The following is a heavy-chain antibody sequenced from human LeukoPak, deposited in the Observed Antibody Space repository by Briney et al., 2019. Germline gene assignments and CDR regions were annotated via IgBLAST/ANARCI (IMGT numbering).Heavy chain of an antibody. CDR1: GFTFSSYSMN. CDR2: IYYSGST. D-gene: IGHD1-26*01. V-gene: IGHV4-59*05. J-gene: IGHJ4*02. Sequence: GSLRLSCAASGFTFSSYSMNWVRQPPGKGLEWIGRIYYSGSTYYNPSLKSRVTISVDTSKNQFSLKLSSVTAADTAVYYCARHQWELDYWGQGTLVTVSS. CDR3: ARHQWELDY.